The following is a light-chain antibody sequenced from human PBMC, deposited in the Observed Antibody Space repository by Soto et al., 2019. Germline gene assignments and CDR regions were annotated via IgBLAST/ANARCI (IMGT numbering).Light chain of an antibody. V-gene: IGLV2-14*01. J-gene: IGLJ2*01. CDR2: DVS. CDR3: GSYTSSSTVV. Sequence: QSVLTQPASVSGSPGQSITISCTGTSSDVGGYNYVSWYQQHPGKAPKIMIYDVSSRPSGVSNRFSGSKSGNTASLTISGLQADDEADYYCGSYTSSSTVVFGGGTKLTVL. CDR1: SSDVGGYNY.